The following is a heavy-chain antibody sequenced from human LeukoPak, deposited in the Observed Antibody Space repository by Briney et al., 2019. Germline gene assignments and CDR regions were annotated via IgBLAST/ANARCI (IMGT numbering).Heavy chain of an antibody. CDR1: GFTFSSYG. Sequence: SGGSLRLSCAASGFTFSSYGMNWVRQAPGKGLEWVSGISGRSSSTYYADSVKGRFTISRDNSKNTLYLQMNSLRAEDTAVYYCAKDAPYYYYYYYMDVWGKGTTVTISS. CDR2: ISGRSSST. CDR3: AKDAPYYYYYYYMDV. J-gene: IGHJ6*03. V-gene: IGHV3-23*01.